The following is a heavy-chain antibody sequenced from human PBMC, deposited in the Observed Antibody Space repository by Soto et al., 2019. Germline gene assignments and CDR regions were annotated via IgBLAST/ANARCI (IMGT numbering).Heavy chain of an antibody. D-gene: IGHD3-9*01. V-gene: IGHV1-46*01. CDR1: GYSFTSNY. J-gene: IGHJ4*02. CDR3: AREAVDIDY. CDR2: INPTNGGT. Sequence: QVQLVQSGAEVEKAGASVRVSCKASGYSFTSNYVHWVRQAPGQGLEWMGLINPTNGGTSYAQMFQGRVTMTSDTSTTTVYMELRSLTSEDTALYYCAREAVDIDYWGQGTLVTVSS.